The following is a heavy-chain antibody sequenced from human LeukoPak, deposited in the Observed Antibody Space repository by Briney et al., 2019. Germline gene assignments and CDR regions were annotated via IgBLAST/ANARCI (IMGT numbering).Heavy chain of an antibody. CDR1: GGSMSSYY. J-gene: IGHJ4*02. Sequence: SETLSLTCTVSGGSMSSYYWSWIRQPPGKGLEWIGYIYYSGSTNYNPSLKSRVTISVDTSKNQFSLKLSSMTAADTAVYYCARAKPGAFFYYFDYWGQGTLVTVSS. CDR2: IYYSGST. CDR3: ARAKPGAFFYYFDY. D-gene: IGHD1-14*01. V-gene: IGHV4-59*01.